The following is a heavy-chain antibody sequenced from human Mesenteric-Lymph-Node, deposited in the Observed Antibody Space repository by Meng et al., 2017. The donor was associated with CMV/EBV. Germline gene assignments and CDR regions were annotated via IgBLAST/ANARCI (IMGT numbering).Heavy chain of an antibody. V-gene: IGHV3-21*01. Sequence: GGSLRLSCAASGFTFSSYSMNWVRQAPGKGLEWVSSISSSSSYIYYADSVKGRFTISRDNAKNSLYLQMNSLRAEDTAVYYCARELSSTRAGYYYYYGMDVWGQGTTVTVSS. CDR2: ISSSSSYI. CDR1: GFTFSSYS. D-gene: IGHD2-2*01. CDR3: ARELSSTRAGYYYYYGMDV. J-gene: IGHJ6*02.